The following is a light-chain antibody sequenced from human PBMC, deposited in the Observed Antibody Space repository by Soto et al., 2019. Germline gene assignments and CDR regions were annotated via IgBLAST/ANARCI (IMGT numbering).Light chain of an antibody. CDR2: GAS. CDR1: QSVSSSY. CDR3: LHYLRSLT. Sequence: EIVLTQSPGTLSLSPGERATLSCRASQSVSSSYLAWYQQKPGQAPRLLIYGASSRAAGIPDRFTGSGSGTDFTLTISSLWHEACAVYSCLHYLRSLTFGGGTNVEIK. J-gene: IGKJ4*01. V-gene: IGKV3-20*01.